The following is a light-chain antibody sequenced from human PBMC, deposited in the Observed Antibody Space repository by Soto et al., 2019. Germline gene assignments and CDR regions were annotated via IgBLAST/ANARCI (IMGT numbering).Light chain of an antibody. CDR3: QKYDSAPRT. CDR2: AAS. Sequence: DIQMTQSPSSLSASVGDRVTITCRASQGISNNLAWYQQKPGKVPKLLIYAASTLQSGVPSRFSGSGSGTDFNLTISSLQPEDVATYFCQKYDSAPRTFGQGTKLEIK. V-gene: IGKV1-27*01. J-gene: IGKJ2*01. CDR1: QGISNN.